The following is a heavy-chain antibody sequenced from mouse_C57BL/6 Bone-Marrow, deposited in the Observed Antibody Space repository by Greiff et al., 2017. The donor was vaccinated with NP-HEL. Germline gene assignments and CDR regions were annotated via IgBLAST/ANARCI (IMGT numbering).Heavy chain of an antibody. Sequence: DVHLVESGPGLVKPSQSLSLTCSVTGYSITSGYYWNWIRQFPGNKLEWMGYISYDGSNNYNPSLKNRISITRDTSKNQFFLKLNSVTTEDTATYYCARKLRGFDVWGTGTTVTVSS. J-gene: IGHJ1*03. CDR3: ARKLRGFDV. D-gene: IGHD1-1*01. CDR2: ISYDGSN. V-gene: IGHV3-6*01. CDR1: GYSITSGYY.